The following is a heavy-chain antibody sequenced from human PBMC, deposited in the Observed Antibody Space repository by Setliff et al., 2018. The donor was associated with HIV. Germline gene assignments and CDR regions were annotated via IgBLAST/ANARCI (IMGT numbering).Heavy chain of an antibody. CDR1: GDSISTRSNYY. V-gene: IGHV4-39*01. Sequence: PSETLSLTCTVSGDSISTRSNYYWGWIRQPPGKGLEWIGTISYTGSTYYDPSLKSRVTISLDTSKNQFFLKLSSVTAPDTAIYYCARQTWEYYDTLTGYYRSPKNFDSWGQGTLVTVSS. D-gene: IGHD3-9*01. CDR3: ARQTWEYYDTLTGYYRSPKNFDS. CDR2: ISYTGST. J-gene: IGHJ4*02.